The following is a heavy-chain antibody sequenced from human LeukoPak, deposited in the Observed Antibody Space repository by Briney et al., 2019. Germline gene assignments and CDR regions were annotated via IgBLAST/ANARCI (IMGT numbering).Heavy chain of an antibody. CDR2: IWYDGSNK. D-gene: IGHD5-18*01. CDR1: GFTFSSYG. CDR3: AKEGTAMASSYFDY. Sequence: GGSLRLSCAASGFTFSSYGMHWVRQAPGKGLEWVAVIWYDGSNKYYADSVKGRFTISRDNSKNTLYLQMNSLRDEDTAMYYCAKEGTAMASSYFDYWGQGTLITVSS. J-gene: IGHJ4*02. V-gene: IGHV3-30*02.